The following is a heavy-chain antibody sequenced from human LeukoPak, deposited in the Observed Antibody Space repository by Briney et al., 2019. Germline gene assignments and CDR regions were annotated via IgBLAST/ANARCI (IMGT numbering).Heavy chain of an antibody. Sequence: GASVKVSCKASGYTFTGYYMHWVRQAPGQGLEWMGWINPNSGGTNYAQKFQGRVTMTRDTSISTAYMELSRLRSDDTAVYYCARGEGLRFLEWFRKGLFDYWGQGTLVTVSS. D-gene: IGHD3-3*01. CDR1: GYTFTGYY. CDR2: INPNSGGT. J-gene: IGHJ4*02. V-gene: IGHV1-2*02. CDR3: ARGEGLRFLEWFRKGLFDY.